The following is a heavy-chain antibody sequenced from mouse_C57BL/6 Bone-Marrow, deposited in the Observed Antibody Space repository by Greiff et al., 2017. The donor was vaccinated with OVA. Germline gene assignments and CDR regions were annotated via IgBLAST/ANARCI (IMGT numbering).Heavy chain of an antibody. CDR1: GFTFSSYG. J-gene: IGHJ2*01. V-gene: IGHV5-6*02. CDR3: ARQGITTVV. Sequence: DVKLVESGGDLVKPGGSLKLSYAASGFTFSSYGMSWVRQTPDKRLEWVATISSGGSYTYYPDSVKGRFTISRDNAKNTLYLQMSSLKSEDTAMYYCARQGITTVVWGQGTTLTVSS. CDR2: ISSGGSYT. D-gene: IGHD1-1*01.